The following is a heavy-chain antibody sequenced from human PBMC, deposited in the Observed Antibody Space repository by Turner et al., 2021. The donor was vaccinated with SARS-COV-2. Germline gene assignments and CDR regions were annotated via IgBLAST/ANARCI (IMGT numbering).Heavy chain of an antibody. CDR1: GYNFTTYY. V-gene: IGHV1-46*01. CDR3: ATVVGAV. J-gene: IGHJ4*02. CDR2: IHPSDGRT. D-gene: IGHD6-6*01. Sequence: QDQLVQSGAEVKKPGASVKLPCKAAGYNFTTYYIHWVLQAPGQGLEWMGIIHPSDGRTDYPQRFQGRVTMTRDTSTSTVHMGLSSLISEDTAVYYCATVVGAVWGQGTLVIVSS.